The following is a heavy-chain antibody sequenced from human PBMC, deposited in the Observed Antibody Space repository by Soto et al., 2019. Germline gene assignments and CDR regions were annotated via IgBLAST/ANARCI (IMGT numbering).Heavy chain of an antibody. CDR3: ARDYYDSSGYYYVGGYYFDY. Sequence: SQTLSLTCAISGDSVSSNSAAWNWIRQSPSRGLEWLGRTYYRSKWYNDYAVSVKSRITINPDTSKNQFSLQLNSVTPEDTAVYYCARDYYDSSGYYYVGGYYFDYWGQGTLVTVSS. V-gene: IGHV6-1*01. D-gene: IGHD3-22*01. CDR2: TYYRSKWYN. J-gene: IGHJ4*02. CDR1: GDSVSSNSAA.